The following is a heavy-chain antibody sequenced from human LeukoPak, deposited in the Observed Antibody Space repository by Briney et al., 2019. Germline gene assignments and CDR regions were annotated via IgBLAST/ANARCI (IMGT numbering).Heavy chain of an antibody. CDR2: ISWNSGSI. Sequence: GRSLRLSCAASGFTFDDYAMHWVRQAPGKGLEWVSGISWNSGSIGYADSVKGRFTISRDNAKNSLYLQMNSLRAEDVALYYCAKGWGVATMAFDIWGQGTMVTVSS. CDR3: AKGWGVATMAFDI. J-gene: IGHJ3*02. CDR1: GFTFDDYA. V-gene: IGHV3-9*03. D-gene: IGHD2-8*01.